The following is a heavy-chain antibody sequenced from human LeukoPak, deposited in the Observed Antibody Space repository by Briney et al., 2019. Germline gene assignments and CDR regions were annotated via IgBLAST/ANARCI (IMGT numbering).Heavy chain of an antibody. CDR3: ARKMRPHYSDGSAYDF. Sequence: SETLSLTCAVYGGSFSGYYWSWIRQTPGKGLEWIGSIYYYGSTYYNPSLKSRVTISVDTSKNQFSLKLSSVTAADTAVYYCARKMRPHYSDGSAYDFWGQGTRVTVSS. J-gene: IGHJ4*02. D-gene: IGHD3-22*01. CDR1: GGSFSGYY. V-gene: IGHV4-34*01. CDR2: IYYYGST.